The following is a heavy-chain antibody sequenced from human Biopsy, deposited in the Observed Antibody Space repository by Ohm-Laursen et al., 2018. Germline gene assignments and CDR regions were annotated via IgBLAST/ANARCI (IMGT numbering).Heavy chain of an antibody. Sequence: SSVKVSCKVSGYTLNELSMHWVRQVPGKGLEWMGGFAPENGKTVYAQNFRARVSLTEDTSTDTAYMELRSLRSEDTAVYYCAADINVWNVNYWGQGTQVTVSS. CDR1: GYTLNELS. D-gene: IGHD1-1*01. CDR2: FAPENGKT. J-gene: IGHJ4*02. CDR3: AADINVWNVNY. V-gene: IGHV1-24*01.